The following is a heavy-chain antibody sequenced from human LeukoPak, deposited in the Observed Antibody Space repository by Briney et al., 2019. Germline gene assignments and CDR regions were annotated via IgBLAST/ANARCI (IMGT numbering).Heavy chain of an antibody. Sequence: SVKVSCKASGGTFSSYAISWVRQAPGQGLGWMGGIIPIFGTANYAQKFQGRVTITADESTSTAYMELSSLRSEDTAVYYCARDPSQGFGEPFDYWGQGTLVTVSS. D-gene: IGHD3-10*01. J-gene: IGHJ4*02. CDR2: IIPIFGTA. CDR1: GGTFSSYA. V-gene: IGHV1-69*01. CDR3: ARDPSQGFGEPFDY.